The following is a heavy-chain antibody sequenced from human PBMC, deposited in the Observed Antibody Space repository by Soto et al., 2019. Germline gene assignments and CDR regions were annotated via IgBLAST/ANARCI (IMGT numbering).Heavy chain of an antibody. CDR1: GYTFTSYG. J-gene: IGHJ4*02. V-gene: IGHV1-2*02. Sequence: GASVKVSCKTSGYTFTSYGISWVRQAPGQGLEWMGWINPNSGGTNYAQKFQGRVTMTRDTSISTAYMELSRLRSDDTAVYYCARDRDFWSGYYHPDYWGQGTLVTVSS. CDR2: INPNSGGT. D-gene: IGHD3-3*01. CDR3: ARDRDFWSGYYHPDY.